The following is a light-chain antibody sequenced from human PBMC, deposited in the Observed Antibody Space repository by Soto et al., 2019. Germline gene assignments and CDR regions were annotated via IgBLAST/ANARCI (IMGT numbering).Light chain of an antibody. J-gene: IGLJ2*01. CDR3: SSYAGSNNWV. CDR1: SSDVGAYNY. CDR2: EVS. V-gene: IGLV2-8*01. Sequence: QSALTQPPSASGSPGQSVTISCTGTSSDVGAYNYVSWYQQHPGKAPKLMIYEVSKRPSGVPDRFSGSKSGNTASLTVSGLQAEDEVDYYCSSYAGSNNWVLGGGTQLTVL.